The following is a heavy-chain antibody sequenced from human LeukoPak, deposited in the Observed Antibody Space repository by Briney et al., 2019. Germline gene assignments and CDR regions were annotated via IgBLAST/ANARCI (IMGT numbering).Heavy chain of an antibody. CDR1: GFSFSDYG. CDR2: ISYDGAET. D-gene: IGHD3-22*01. Sequence: GGSLRLSCAASGFSFSDYGMHWVRQAPGKGLEWVAVISYDGAETYYADFGKGRFTVSRDNSRTTVYLQMNSLRAEDTALYYCVGDYYDSSGYYDAFDIWGQGTMVTVSS. J-gene: IGHJ3*02. CDR3: VGDYYDSSGYYDAFDI. V-gene: IGHV3-30*03.